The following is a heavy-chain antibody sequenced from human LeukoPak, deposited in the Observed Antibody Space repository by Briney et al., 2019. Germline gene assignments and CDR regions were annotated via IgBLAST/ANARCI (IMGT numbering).Heavy chain of an antibody. V-gene: IGHV4-39*07. CDR1: GGSISSSSYY. Sequence: PSETLSLTCTVSGGSISSSSYYWGWIRQPPGKGLEWIGSIYYSGCTYYNPSLKSRVTISIDTSKNQFSLKLSSVTAADTAVYYCASGGLTMIVVVSEGDDALDIWGQGTMVTVSS. CDR2: IYYSGCT. D-gene: IGHD3-22*01. J-gene: IGHJ3*02. CDR3: ASGGLTMIVVVSEGDDALDI.